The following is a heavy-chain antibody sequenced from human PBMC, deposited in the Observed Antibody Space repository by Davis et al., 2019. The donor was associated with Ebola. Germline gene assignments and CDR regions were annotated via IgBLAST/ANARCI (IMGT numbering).Heavy chain of an antibody. J-gene: IGHJ6*02. CDR2: IWSDGSDR. CDR3: ARVHCSGGSCHNHHGMDV. Sequence: PGGSLRLSCTASGFTFSNFGMHWVRQAPGEGLEWVAIIWSDGSDRYHADSVEGRFTISRDNSKNTLYLQMDSLRAEDTAVYYCARVHCSGGSCHNHHGMDVWGQGTTVTVSS. CDR1: GFTFSNFG. V-gene: IGHV3-33*01. D-gene: IGHD2-15*01.